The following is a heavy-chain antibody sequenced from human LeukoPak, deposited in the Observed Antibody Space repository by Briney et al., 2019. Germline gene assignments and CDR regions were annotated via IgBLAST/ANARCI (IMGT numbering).Heavy chain of an antibody. J-gene: IGHJ5*02. V-gene: IGHV3-33*01. D-gene: IGHD6-19*01. CDR2: IWNNGNNK. CDR3: ATKQWLVRGWFDP. Sequence: PGGSLRLSCAASGFIFSDYGMHWVRQAPGKGLEWEAVIWNNGNNKYADSVRGRFTISRDNSKNTLYLQMNSLTAEDTAVYYCATKQWLVRGWFDPRGQGTLVTVSS. CDR1: GFIFSDYG.